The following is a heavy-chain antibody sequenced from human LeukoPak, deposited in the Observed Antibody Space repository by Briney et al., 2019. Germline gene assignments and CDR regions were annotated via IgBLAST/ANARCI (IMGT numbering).Heavy chain of an antibody. D-gene: IGHD4-23*01. CDR1: GFTFSSYG. CDR2: IRYDGSNK. J-gene: IGHJ4*02. CDR3: AHYGGIDY. V-gene: IGHV3-30*02. Sequence: PGGSLRLSCAASGFTFSSYGMHWVRQAPGKGLEWVAFIRYDGSNKYYADSVKGRFTISRDNSKNTLYLQMNSLRAEDTAVYYCAHYGGIDYWGQGTLVTVSS.